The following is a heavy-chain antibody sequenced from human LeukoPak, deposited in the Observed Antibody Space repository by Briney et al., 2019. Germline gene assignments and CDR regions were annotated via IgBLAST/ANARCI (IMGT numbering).Heavy chain of an antibody. V-gene: IGHV1-18*01. CDR2: ISAYNGNT. CDR1: GYTFTSYG. CDR3: ARVGAAAGTILRPTMDV. J-gene: IGHJ6*03. Sequence: ASVKVSCTSSGYTFTSYGISWVRQAPGQGLEWMGWISAYNGNTNYAQKLQGRVTMTTDTSTSTAYMELRSLRSDDTAVYYCARVGAAAGTILRPTMDVWGKGTTVTVSS. D-gene: IGHD6-13*01.